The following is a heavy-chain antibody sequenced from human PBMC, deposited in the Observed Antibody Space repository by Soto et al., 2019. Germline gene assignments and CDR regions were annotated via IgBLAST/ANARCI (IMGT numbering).Heavy chain of an antibody. V-gene: IGHV1-58*02. J-gene: IGHJ6*03. CDR3: AADSITIFGVAERRMPRYYMDV. D-gene: IGHD3-3*01. CDR2: IVVGSGNT. CDR1: GFTFTSSA. Sequence: SVKVSCKASGFTFTSSAMQWVRQARGQRLEWIGWIVVGSGNTNYAQKFQERVTITRDMSTSTAYMELSSLRSEDTAVYYCAADSITIFGVAERRMPRYYMDVWGKGTTVTVSS.